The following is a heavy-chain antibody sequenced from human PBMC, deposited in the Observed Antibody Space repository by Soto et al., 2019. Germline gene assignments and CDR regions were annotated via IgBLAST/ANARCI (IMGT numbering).Heavy chain of an antibody. CDR3: ARSRITIFGVVITALDY. V-gene: IGHV4-34*01. D-gene: IGHD3-3*01. J-gene: IGHJ4*02. CDR2: INHSGST. Sequence: SETLSLTCAVYGGSFSGYYWSWIRQPPGKGLEWIGEINHSGSTNYNPSLKSRVTISVDTSKNQFSLKLSSVTAADTAVYYCARSRITIFGVVITALDYWGQGTLVTVSS. CDR1: GGSFSGYY.